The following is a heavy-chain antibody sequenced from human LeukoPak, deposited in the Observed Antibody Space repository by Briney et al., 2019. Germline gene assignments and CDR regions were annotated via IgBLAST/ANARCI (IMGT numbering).Heavy chain of an antibody. V-gene: IGHV1-2*02. D-gene: IGHD2-2*01. J-gene: IGHJ3*02. CDR3: ARARIGYCSSTSCRDAFDI. CDR2: INPNSGGT. Sequence: ASVKVSCKASGYTFTGYYMHRVRQAPGQGLEWMGWINPNSGGTNYAQKFQGRVTMTRDTSISTAYMELSRLRSDDTAVYYCARARIGYCSSTSCRDAFDIWGQGTMVTVSS. CDR1: GYTFTGYY.